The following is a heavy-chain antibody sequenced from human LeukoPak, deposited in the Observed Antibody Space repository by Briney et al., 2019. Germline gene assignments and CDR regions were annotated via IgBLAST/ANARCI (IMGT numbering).Heavy chain of an antibody. D-gene: IGHD3-10*01. Sequence: RPGGSLRLSCAASGFTFSDYYMSWIRQAPGKGLEWVSYISSSSSYTNYADSVKGRFTISRDNAKNSLYLQMHSLRAEDTAVYYCARSNREFASGSGDYWGQGTLVTVSS. CDR1: GFTFSDYY. CDR2: ISSSSSYT. J-gene: IGHJ4*02. CDR3: ARSNREFASGSGDY. V-gene: IGHV3-11*03.